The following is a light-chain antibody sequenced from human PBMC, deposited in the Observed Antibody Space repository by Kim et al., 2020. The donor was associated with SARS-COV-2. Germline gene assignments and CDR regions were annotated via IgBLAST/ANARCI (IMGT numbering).Light chain of an antibody. CDR1: QSISNY. J-gene: IGKJ2*01. Sequence: DIQMTQSPSSLSAYVGDRVTITCRASQSISNYLNWYQQKPGKAPKLLINAASSLQSGVPSRFSGSGSGTGFTLAISSLQPEDFATYYCQQSFTTPYTFGQGTKLEIK. V-gene: IGKV1-39*01. CDR3: QQSFTTPYT. CDR2: AAS.